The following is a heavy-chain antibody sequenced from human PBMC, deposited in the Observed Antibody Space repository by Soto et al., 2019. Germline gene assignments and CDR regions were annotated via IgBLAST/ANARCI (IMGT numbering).Heavy chain of an antibody. V-gene: IGHV3-33*01. CDR1: GFTFNTYG. J-gene: IGHJ4*02. CDR3: ARDLGAFNYGSAYFDY. CDR2: IWYDGSNQ. Sequence: GGSLRLSCAPSGFTFNTYGMHWVRQAPGKGLEWVAVIWYDGSNQYYVDSVKGRFTISRDNSKNMLYLQMNSLRAEDTAVYYCARDLGAFNYGSAYFDYWGQGTPVTVSS. D-gene: IGHD3-10*01.